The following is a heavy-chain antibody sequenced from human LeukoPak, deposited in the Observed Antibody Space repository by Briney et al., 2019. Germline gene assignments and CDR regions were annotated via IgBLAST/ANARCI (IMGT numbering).Heavy chain of an antibody. Sequence: PSETLSLXCTVSGGSISSYYWRWIRQPPGKALEWIGYIYYSGSTNYNPSLKSRVTISVDTSKNQFSLKLSSVTAADTAVYYCARAYYDFWSGYYPTPYYYYYMDVWGKGTTVTVSS. CDR1: GGSISSYY. CDR2: IYYSGST. CDR3: ARAYYDFWSGYYPTPYYYYYMDV. V-gene: IGHV4-59*01. D-gene: IGHD3-3*01. J-gene: IGHJ6*03.